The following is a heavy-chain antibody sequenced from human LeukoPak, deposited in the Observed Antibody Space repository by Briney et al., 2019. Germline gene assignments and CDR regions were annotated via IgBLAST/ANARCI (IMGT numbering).Heavy chain of an antibody. CDR3: ARATGTLRVSNFRAGREHFYYSMDL. D-gene: IGHD4-17*01. J-gene: IGHJ6*03. Sequence: SETLSLTCAVYGGSFSGYYWSWIRQPPGKGLEWIGEINHSGSTNYNPSLKGRVTISVDTSKNQFSLKLSSVTAADTAVYYCARATGTLRVSNFRAGREHFYYSMDLWGKGTAVTVSS. V-gene: IGHV4-34*01. CDR1: GGSFSGYY. CDR2: INHSGST.